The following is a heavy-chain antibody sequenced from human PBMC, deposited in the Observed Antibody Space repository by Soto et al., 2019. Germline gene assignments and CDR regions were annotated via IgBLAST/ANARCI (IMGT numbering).Heavy chain of an antibody. Sequence: QVQLVESGGGVVQPGTSLRLSCVGSGFTFRSYVIHWVRQAPGKGLEWVALTSYDGSNNFYGDSVEGRFTISRHNSRNTVELQVDSLTFDDTALYYCARWGTTGGLDVWGQGTLVSVSS. CDR1: GFTFRSYV. J-gene: IGHJ4*02. CDR3: ARWGTTGGLDV. CDR2: TSYDGSNN. D-gene: IGHD3-16*01. V-gene: IGHV3-33*05.